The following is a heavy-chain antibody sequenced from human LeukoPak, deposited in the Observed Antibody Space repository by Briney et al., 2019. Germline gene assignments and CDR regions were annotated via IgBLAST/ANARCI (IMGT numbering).Heavy chain of an antibody. J-gene: IGHJ6*03. CDR1: GFTFSSYS. V-gene: IGHV3-48*04. D-gene: IGHD3-3*01. Sequence: PGGSLRLSCAASGFTFSSYSMNWVRQAPGKGLEWVSYISSSSSTIYYADSVKGRFTISRDNAKNSLYLQMNSLRAEDTAVYYCARAPSKYDFWSGYHYYYMDVWGKGTTVTVSS. CDR3: ARAPSKYDFWSGYHYYYMDV. CDR2: ISSSSSTI.